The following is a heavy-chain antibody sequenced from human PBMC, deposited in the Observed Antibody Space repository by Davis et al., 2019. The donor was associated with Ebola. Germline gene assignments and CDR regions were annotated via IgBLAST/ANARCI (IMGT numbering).Heavy chain of an antibody. J-gene: IGHJ6*02. Sequence: SVKVSCKASGGTFSSYAISWVRQAPGQGLEWMGGIIPIFGTANYAQKFQGRVTITADESTSTAYMELSSLRSEDTAVYYCAVKRLGYCSGGSCSPAYYYGMDVWGQGTTVTVSS. CDR1: GGTFSSYA. V-gene: IGHV1-69*13. CDR3: AVKRLGYCSGGSCSPAYYYGMDV. CDR2: IIPIFGTA. D-gene: IGHD2-15*01.